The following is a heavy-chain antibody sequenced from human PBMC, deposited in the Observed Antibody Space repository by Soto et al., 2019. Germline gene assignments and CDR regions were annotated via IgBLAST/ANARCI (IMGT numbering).Heavy chain of an antibody. Sequence: GGSLRLSCAASGFTFSSYWMSWVRQAPGKGLEWVANIKQDGSEKYYVDSVKGGFTISRDNAKNSLYLQMNSLRAEDTAVYYCARDPNEHPGIAAASSPVWGQGTMVTVSS. CDR1: GFTFSSYW. V-gene: IGHV3-7*05. D-gene: IGHD6-13*01. CDR2: IKQDGSEK. J-gene: IGHJ3*01. CDR3: ARDPNEHPGIAAASSPV.